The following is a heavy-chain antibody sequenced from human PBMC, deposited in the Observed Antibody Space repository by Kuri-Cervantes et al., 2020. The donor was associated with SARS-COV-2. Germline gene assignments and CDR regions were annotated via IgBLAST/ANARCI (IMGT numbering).Heavy chain of an antibody. CDR3: ASAQGPYYYDSSGYYRFDY. Sequence: SETLSLTCTVSGGSISSSSYYWGWIRQPPGKGLEWIGSIYYSGSTYYNPSLKSRVTISVDTSKNQFSLELSSVTAADTAVYYCASAQGPYYYDSSGYYRFDYWGQGTLVTVSS. J-gene: IGHJ4*02. CDR2: IYYSGST. V-gene: IGHV4-39*01. CDR1: GGSISSSSYY. D-gene: IGHD3-22*01.